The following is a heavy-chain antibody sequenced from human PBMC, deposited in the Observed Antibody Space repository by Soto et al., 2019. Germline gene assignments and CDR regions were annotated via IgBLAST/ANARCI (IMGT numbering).Heavy chain of an antibody. Sequence: PGGSLRLSCAASGFTFSNYAMSWVRQAPGGGLEGVSSMSGSSSTTYYADSVRGRFTISRDRSKNTLYLQMSSLRAEDTALYYCAKNQERELPRVIDFWGQGTLVTVSS. CDR2: MSGSSSTT. D-gene: IGHD1-7*01. V-gene: IGHV3-23*01. CDR1: GFTFSNYA. CDR3: AKNQERELPRVIDF. J-gene: IGHJ4*02.